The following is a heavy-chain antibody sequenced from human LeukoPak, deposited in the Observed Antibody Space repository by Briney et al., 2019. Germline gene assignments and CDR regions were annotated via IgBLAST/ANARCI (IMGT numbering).Heavy chain of an antibody. CDR2: ISYDGGNK. J-gene: IGHJ3*02. CDR3: TTFNM. V-gene: IGHV3-30*03. Sequence: GGSLRLSCAASGFTFTDYGIHWVRQAPGKGLEWVAVISYDGGNKNYADSVKGRFTISRDNSKNTLYLQMDSLSVDDTALYSCTTFNMWGLGTMVTVSS. CDR1: GFTFTDYG.